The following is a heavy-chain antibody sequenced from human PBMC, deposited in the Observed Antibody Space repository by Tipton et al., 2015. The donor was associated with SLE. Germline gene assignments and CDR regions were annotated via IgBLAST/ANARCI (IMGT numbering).Heavy chain of an antibody. J-gene: IGHJ4*02. CDR3: ARIRTTSAAGFDY. V-gene: IGHV4-61*02. CDR2: IYTSGST. CDR1: GGSISSGSYY. D-gene: IGHD6-13*01. Sequence: TLSLTCTVSGGSISSGSYYWSWIRQPAGKGLEWIGRIYTSGSTYYNPSLKSRVTISVDTSKNLFSLKLSSVTAADTAVFYCARIRTTSAAGFDYWGQGTLVTVSS.